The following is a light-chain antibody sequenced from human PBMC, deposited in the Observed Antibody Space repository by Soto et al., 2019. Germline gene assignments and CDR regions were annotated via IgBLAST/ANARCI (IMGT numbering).Light chain of an antibody. CDR1: QGISIW. J-gene: IGKJ4*01. V-gene: IGKV1-12*01. Sequence: DIQMTQSPSSVSASVGDRVTITCRASQGISIWLAWYQHKPGTAPKLLIYAASSLKTGVPSRFSGSASGREFTLTISSLQPEDFATYYCQQANSFPVTFGGGTKVEIK. CDR3: QQANSFPVT. CDR2: AAS.